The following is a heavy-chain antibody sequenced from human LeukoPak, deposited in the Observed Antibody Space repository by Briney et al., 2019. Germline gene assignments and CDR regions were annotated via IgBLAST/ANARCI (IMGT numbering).Heavy chain of an antibody. J-gene: IGHJ4*02. Sequence: SETLSHTCTVSGGSLSGYYWSWIRQPAGKGLEWIGRISFSGNTHYIPSLESRVTVSFDTSKNQFSLKLTSVTAADTAVYYCARTSASGATYFDYWGQGTLVTVSS. CDR1: GGSLSGYY. CDR3: ARTSASGATYFDY. D-gene: IGHD1-26*01. CDR2: ISFSGNT. V-gene: IGHV4-4*07.